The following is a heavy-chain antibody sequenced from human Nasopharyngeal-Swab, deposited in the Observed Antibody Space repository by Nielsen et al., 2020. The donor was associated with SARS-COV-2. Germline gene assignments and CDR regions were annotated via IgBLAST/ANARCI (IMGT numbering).Heavy chain of an antibody. J-gene: IGHJ6*02. V-gene: IGHV3-30*18. CDR2: ISYDGSNK. CDR1: GFTFSSYG. D-gene: IGHD3-22*01. CDR3: AKSRWGYDSSGYTVYYYYYYGMDV. Sequence: GGSLRLSCAASGFTFSSYGMHWGRQAPGKGLGWVAVISYDGSNKYYADSVKGRFTISRDNSKNTLYLQMNSLRAEDTAVYYCAKSRWGYDSSGYTVYYYYYYGMDVWGQGTTVTVSS.